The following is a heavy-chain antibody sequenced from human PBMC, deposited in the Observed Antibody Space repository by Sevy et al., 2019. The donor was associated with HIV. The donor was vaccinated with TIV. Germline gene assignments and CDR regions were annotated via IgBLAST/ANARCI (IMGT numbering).Heavy chain of an antibody. J-gene: IGHJ6*02. Sequence: GGSLRLSCTASGFTFGDYAMSWIRQTPGKGLDWVGLIRRKTFGGTTEYAASVKGSFTISRDDSKSIAYLQMSSLKTAYTAVYYCTRIRGTISPFYYFGMDVWGQGTTVTVSS. D-gene: IGHD3-10*01. V-gene: IGHV3-49*03. CDR3: TRIRGTISPFYYFGMDV. CDR1: GFTFGDYA. CDR2: IRRKTFGGTT.